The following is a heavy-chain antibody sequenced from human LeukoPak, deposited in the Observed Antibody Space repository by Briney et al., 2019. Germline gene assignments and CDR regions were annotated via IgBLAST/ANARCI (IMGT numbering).Heavy chain of an antibody. CDR1: GGTFSSYA. J-gene: IGHJ4*02. D-gene: IGHD6-19*01. V-gene: IGHV1-69*06. CDR2: IIPIFGTA. Sequence: SVKVSCKASGGTFSSYAISWVRQAPGQGLEWMGGIIPIFGTANYAQKVQVRVTITADKSTSTAYMELSSLRSEDRAVYYCASRIAVAGTGFDYWGQGTLVTVSS. CDR3: ASRIAVAGTGFDY.